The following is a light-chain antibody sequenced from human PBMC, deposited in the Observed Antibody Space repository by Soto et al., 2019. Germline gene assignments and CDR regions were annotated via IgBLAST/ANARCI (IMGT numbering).Light chain of an antibody. CDR3: QQYNSYPWT. CDR2: KAS. CDR1: QSIGSW. J-gene: IGKJ1*01. V-gene: IGKV1-5*03. Sequence: DIQMTQSPSTLSASVGDRVTITCRASQSIGSWLAWYQQKPGKAPKLLIYKASSLESRVPSRFSGSGSGTEFTLTISSLQPDDFATYYCQQYNSYPWTFGQGTKVEIK.